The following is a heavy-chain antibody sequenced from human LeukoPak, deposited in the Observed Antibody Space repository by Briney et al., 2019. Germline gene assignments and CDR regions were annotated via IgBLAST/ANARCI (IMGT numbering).Heavy chain of an antibody. Sequence: ASVKVSFKASGYTFTSYDINWLRQATGQGLEWMGWMNPNSGNTGYAQKFQGRVTITRNTSISTAYMELSSLRSEDTAVYYCAGVGATSVIAFDIWGQGTIVTVSS. CDR3: AGVGATSVIAFDI. D-gene: IGHD1-26*01. V-gene: IGHV1-8*03. CDR1: GYTFTSYD. J-gene: IGHJ3*02. CDR2: MNPNSGNT.